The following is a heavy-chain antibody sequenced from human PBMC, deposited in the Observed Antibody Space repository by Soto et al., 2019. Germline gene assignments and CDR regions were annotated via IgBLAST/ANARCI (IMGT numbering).Heavy chain of an antibody. Sequence: QVQLVQSGAEVKKPGSPVKVSCKASGGTFSSYAISWVRQAPGQGLEWMGGIIPIFGTANYAQKFQGRVTITSDESTSKSYMELSSLRSEDTAVYYCARGRRPNVLRYFDWLLDKTYFDYWGQGTLVTVSS. CDR2: IIPIFGTA. CDR3: ARGRRPNVLRYFDWLLDKTYFDY. D-gene: IGHD3-9*01. V-gene: IGHV1-69*01. J-gene: IGHJ4*02. CDR1: GGTFSSYA.